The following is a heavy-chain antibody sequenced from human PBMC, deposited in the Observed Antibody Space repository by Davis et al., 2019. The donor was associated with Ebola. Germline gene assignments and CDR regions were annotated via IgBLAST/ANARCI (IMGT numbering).Heavy chain of an antibody. J-gene: IGHJ5*02. CDR3: ARPSYDYVWGSYRYGWFDP. Sequence: MPGGSLRLSCAVSGGSISSSNWWSWVRQPPGKGLEWIGEIYHSGSTNYNPSLKSRVTISVDKSKNQFSLKLSFVTAADTAVYYCARPSYDYVWGSYRYGWFDPWGQGTLVTVSS. V-gene: IGHV4-4*02. D-gene: IGHD3-16*02. CDR2: IYHSGST. CDR1: GGSISSSNW.